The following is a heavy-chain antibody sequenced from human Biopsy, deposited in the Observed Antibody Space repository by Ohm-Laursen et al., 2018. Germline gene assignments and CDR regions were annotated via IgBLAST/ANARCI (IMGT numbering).Heavy chain of an antibody. CDR2: SRNKANSYTS. D-gene: IGHD2-15*01. CDR1: GFSVSSYD. J-gene: IGHJ4*02. CDR3: ARMFARPGACSGGTCYPGDDY. Sequence: SLRLSCTAAGFSVSSYDMNWVRQAPGRGLEWVGRSRNKANSYTSVYAASVKGRFTISRDESETSMFLQMSGLKTEDTAVYYCARMFARPGACSGGTCYPGDDYWGQGTLVTVSS. V-gene: IGHV3-72*01.